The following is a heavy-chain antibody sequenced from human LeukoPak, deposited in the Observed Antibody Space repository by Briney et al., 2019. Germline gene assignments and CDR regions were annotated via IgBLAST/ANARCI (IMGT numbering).Heavy chain of an antibody. Sequence: ASVKVSCKASGHTFTVYYIHWVRQAPGQGLEWMGWITLNSGDTKYAQKFQGRVTMTSDTSITTAYMELSRLKFDDTAVYYCAREGELGLNDWGQGTLVTVSS. J-gene: IGHJ4*02. D-gene: IGHD7-27*01. CDR3: AREGELGLND. CDR1: GHTFTVYY. V-gene: IGHV1-2*02. CDR2: ITLNSGDT.